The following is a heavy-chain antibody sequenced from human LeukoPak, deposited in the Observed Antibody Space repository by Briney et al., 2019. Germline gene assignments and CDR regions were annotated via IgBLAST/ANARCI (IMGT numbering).Heavy chain of an antibody. CDR2: IYYSGST. D-gene: IGHD1-26*01. Sequence: SETLSLTCTVSGGSISSGTYCWSWIRQHPGKGLEWIGYIYYSGSTYYNPSLKSRVTISIDTSKNQFSLKLSSVTAADTAVYYCARAGVYSGSYFDYWGQGTLVTVSS. CDR1: GGSISSGTYC. J-gene: IGHJ4*02. CDR3: ARAGVYSGSYFDY. V-gene: IGHV4-31*03.